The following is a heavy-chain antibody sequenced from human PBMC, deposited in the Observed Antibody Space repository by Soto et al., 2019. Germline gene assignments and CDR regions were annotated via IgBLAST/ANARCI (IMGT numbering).Heavy chain of an antibody. D-gene: IGHD1-1*01. J-gene: IGHJ6*02. Sequence: QVQLVESGGGVVQPGRSLGPSGEGSGLPLGGNGIHWVGQAPGKGWGWGAVIWYDGSNKYYADSVKGRFPISRDNSKNTLYLQMNSLRAEDTAVYYCARDLELEQVYYYGMDVWGQGTTVTVSS. CDR2: IWYDGSNK. CDR1: GLPLGGNG. V-gene: IGHV3-33*01. CDR3: ARDLELEQVYYYGMDV.